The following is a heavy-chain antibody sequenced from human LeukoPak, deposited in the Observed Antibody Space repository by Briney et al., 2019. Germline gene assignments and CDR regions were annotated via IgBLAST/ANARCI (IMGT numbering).Heavy chain of an antibody. CDR2: IYYSGST. J-gene: IGHJ5*02. CDR1: GGSISSYY. D-gene: IGHD2-2*01. CDR3: AREVLFCSSTSCYPDWFDP. Sequence: SETLSLTCTVSGGSISSYYWSWIRQPPGKGLEWIGYIYYSGSTNYNPSLKSRVTISVDTSKNQFSLRLSSVTAADTAVYYCAREVLFCSSTSCYPDWFDPWGQGTLVTVSS. V-gene: IGHV4-59*01.